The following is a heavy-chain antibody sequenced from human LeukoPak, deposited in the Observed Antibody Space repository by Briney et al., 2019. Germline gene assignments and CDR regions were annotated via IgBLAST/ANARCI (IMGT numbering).Heavy chain of an antibody. CDR1: GRSISNYY. CDR3: ARRGNYYDSSGYYHLWYFDL. CDR2: ISYSGST. Sequence: SETLSLTCTVSGRSISNYYWSWVRQPPGKGLEWIGDISYSGSTNYNPSPKSRVTISVDTSKNQCSLKLSSVTAADTAVYYCARRGNYYDSSGYYHLWYFDLWGPGTLVTVSS. J-gene: IGHJ2*01. D-gene: IGHD3-22*01. V-gene: IGHV4-59*08.